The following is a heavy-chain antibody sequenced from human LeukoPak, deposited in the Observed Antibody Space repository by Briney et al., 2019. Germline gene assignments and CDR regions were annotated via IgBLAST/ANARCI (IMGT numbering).Heavy chain of an antibody. D-gene: IGHD2-8*01. V-gene: IGHV3-21*01. J-gene: IGHJ4*02. CDR1: GFTVSSNY. Sequence: GGSLRLSCAASGFTVSSNYMSWVRQAPGKGLEWVSSISSRSSYISYADSMKGRFTISRDNAKNSLHLQMNSLRAEDTAIYYCARAFSPSDIVLMTYVDYYFDYWGQGTLVTVSS. CDR3: ARAFSPSDIVLMTYVDYYFDY. CDR2: ISSRSSYI.